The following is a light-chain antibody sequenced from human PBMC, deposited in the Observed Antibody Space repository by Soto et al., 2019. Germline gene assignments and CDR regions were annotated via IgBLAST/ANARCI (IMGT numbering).Light chain of an antibody. Sequence: DIQVTQSPSSLSASVGDTVTSTCRASQDIRNFLHWYQQKPGKAPKLLIFAASRLKSGVPSRFSASGSGTDFTLTISGLQPEDLATYYCQQSFSYIRAFGQGITVDI. CDR2: AAS. V-gene: IGKV1-39*01. CDR1: QDIRNF. J-gene: IGKJ1*01. CDR3: QQSFSYIRA.